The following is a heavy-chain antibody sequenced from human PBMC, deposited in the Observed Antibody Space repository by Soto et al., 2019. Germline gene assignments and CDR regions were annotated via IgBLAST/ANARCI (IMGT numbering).Heavy chain of an antibody. D-gene: IGHD3-9*01. CDR2: MNPNSGNT. CDR1: GYTFTTYD. Sequence: QVQLVQAGAEVKKPGASVKISCKASGYTFTTYDINWVRQATGQGLEWMGWMNPNSGNTGYAQKFQGRVTMTRNTSISTAYMELSSLRSEDTAVYYCARGLRYFDSFSAFWGQGTLVTVSS. V-gene: IGHV1-8*01. CDR3: ARGLRYFDSFSAF. J-gene: IGHJ4*02.